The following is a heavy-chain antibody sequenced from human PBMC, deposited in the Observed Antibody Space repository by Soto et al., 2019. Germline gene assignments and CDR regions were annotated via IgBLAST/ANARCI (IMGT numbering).Heavy chain of an antibody. D-gene: IGHD6-19*01. Sequence: GASVKVSCKASGYTFTSYAISWVRQAPGQGLEWMGWINPYNGNTNYAQKLQGRVTMTTDTSTSTAYMELRSLRSEDTTVYYCARGRGSGWYGGQSDYWGQGTLVTVSS. J-gene: IGHJ4*02. CDR2: INPYNGNT. CDR3: ARGRGSGWYGGQSDY. V-gene: IGHV1-18*01. CDR1: GYTFTSYA.